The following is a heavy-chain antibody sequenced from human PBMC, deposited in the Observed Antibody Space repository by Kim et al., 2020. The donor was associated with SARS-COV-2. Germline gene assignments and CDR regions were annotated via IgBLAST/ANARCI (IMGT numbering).Heavy chain of an antibody. Sequence: ASVKVSCKASGYTFTSYYMHWVRQAPGQGLEWMGIINPSGGSTSYAQKFQGRVTMTRDTSTSTVYMELSSLRSEDTAVYYCARACGYSYGPNYYYYGMDVWGQGTTVTVSS. V-gene: IGHV1-46*01. J-gene: IGHJ6*02. CDR1: GYTFTSYY. CDR3: ARACGYSYGPNYYYYGMDV. CDR2: INPSGGST. D-gene: IGHD5-18*01.